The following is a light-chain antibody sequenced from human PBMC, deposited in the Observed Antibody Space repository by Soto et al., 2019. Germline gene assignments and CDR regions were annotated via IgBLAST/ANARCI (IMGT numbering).Light chain of an antibody. J-gene: IGLJ3*02. CDR1: SSNIGSNP. Sequence: QSVLTQPPSASGTPGQRVTISCSGSSSNIGSNPVNWYQQLPGTAPKLLIHSNNQRPSGVPDRFSGSKSGTSASLAISGLQSEAEADYYCAAWDDSLSGPVFGVGTKLTVL. CDR2: SNN. CDR3: AAWDDSLSGPV. V-gene: IGLV1-44*01.